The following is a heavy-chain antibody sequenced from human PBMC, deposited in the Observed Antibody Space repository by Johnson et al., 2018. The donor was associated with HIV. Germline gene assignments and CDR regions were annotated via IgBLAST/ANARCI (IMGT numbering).Heavy chain of an antibody. CDR3: ARERNMIVVDDDAFDI. J-gene: IGHJ3*02. CDR2: ISWNSGSI. Sequence: QVQLVESGGGVVQPGRSLRLSCAASGFTFSSYAMHWVRQAPGKGLEWVSGISWNSGSIGYADSVKGRFTISRDNSKNTLYLQMNSLRAEDTAVYYCARERNMIVVDDDAFDIWGQGTMVTVSS. D-gene: IGHD3-22*01. CDR1: GFTFSSYA. V-gene: IGHV3-NL1*01.